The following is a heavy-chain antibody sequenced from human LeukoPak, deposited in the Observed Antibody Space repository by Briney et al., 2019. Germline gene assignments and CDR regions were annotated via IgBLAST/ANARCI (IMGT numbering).Heavy chain of an antibody. Sequence: ASVKVSCKASGYTFTSYGISWVRQAPGQGLERMGWISAYNGHTNYAQKFQGRVTMTTDTSTSTAYMELRSLRSDDTAVYYCARDLMVVPDYWGQGTLVTVSS. J-gene: IGHJ4*02. CDR2: ISAYNGHT. CDR3: ARDLMVVPDY. D-gene: IGHD2-15*01. V-gene: IGHV1-18*01. CDR1: GYTFTSYG.